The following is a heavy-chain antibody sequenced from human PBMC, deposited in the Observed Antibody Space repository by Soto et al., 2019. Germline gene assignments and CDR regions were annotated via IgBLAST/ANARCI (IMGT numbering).Heavy chain of an antibody. CDR3: AKEVGYCSGGSCYKPNYYMDV. Sequence: GGSLRLSCAASGFTFSSYAMSWVRQAPGKGLEWVSAISGSGGSTYYADSVKGRFTISRDNSKNTLYLQMNSLRAEDTAVYYCAKEVGYCSGGSCYKPNYYMDVWGKGTTVTVSS. CDR1: GFTFSSYA. D-gene: IGHD2-15*01. V-gene: IGHV3-23*01. J-gene: IGHJ6*03. CDR2: ISGSGGST.